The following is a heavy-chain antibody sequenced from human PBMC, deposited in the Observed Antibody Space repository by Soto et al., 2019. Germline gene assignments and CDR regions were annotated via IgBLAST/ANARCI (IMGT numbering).Heavy chain of an antibody. J-gene: IGHJ6*02. CDR2: IGESGTPT. D-gene: IGHD5-18*01. Sequence: PGGSLRLSCAASGFTFSSYAMKWVRQAPGKGLEWVSLIGESGTPTYYADSVKGRFTISRDNSGNTLFLEMYSLRAEDTAVYYCARYIPGVRYYGMDVWGQGTPVTVSS. CDR3: ARYIPGVRYYGMDV. V-gene: IGHV3-23*01. CDR1: GFTFSSYA.